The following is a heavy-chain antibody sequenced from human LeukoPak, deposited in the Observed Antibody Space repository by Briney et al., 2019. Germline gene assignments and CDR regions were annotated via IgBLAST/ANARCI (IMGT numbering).Heavy chain of an antibody. V-gene: IGHV3-23*01. CDR2: ISGSGGST. D-gene: IGHD2-2*01. J-gene: IGHJ5*02. Sequence: GGSLRLSCAASGFTFSGYAMSWVRQAPGKGLEWVSAISGSGGSTYYADSVKGRFTISRDNSKNTLYLQMNSLRAEDTAVYYCAKVGDCTSCYSSWFDPWGQGTLVTVSS. CDR3: AKVGDCTSCYSSWFDP. CDR1: GFTFSGYA.